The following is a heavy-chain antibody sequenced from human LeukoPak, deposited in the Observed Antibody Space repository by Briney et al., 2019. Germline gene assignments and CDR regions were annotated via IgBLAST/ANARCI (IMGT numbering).Heavy chain of an antibody. CDR1: GFTFSDHA. V-gene: IGHV3-23*01. Sequence: PGGSLRLSCAASGFTFSDHAMSWVRQAPGKGLEWVSAIRGTGTTTFYAASVKGRFTISRDNSKNTADLQMNSLRAEDTAVYYCAKVSWLGTLPSYHFDSWAREPRSPSP. D-gene: IGHD6-19*01. CDR3: AKVSWLGTLPSYHFDS. J-gene: IGHJ4*02. CDR2: IRGTGTTT.